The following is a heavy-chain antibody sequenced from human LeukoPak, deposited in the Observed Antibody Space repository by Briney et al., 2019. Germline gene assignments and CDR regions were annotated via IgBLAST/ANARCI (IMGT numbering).Heavy chain of an antibody. CDR3: AKDVYGDYGGLVY. CDR1: GFTFSSYA. V-gene: IGHV3-23*01. D-gene: IGHD4-17*01. CDR2: ISGSVGST. Sequence: GGSLRLSCAASGFTFSSYAMGWVRQAPGKGLEWVSAISGSVGSTYYADSVKGRFTISRDNSKNTLYLQMNSLRAEDTAVYYCAKDVYGDYGGLVYWGQGTLVTVSS. J-gene: IGHJ4*02.